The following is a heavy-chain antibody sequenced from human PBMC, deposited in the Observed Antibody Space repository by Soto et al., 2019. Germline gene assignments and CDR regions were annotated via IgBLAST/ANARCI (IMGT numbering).Heavy chain of an antibody. V-gene: IGHV3-23*01. CDR3: AKDPTPFYYYGSGSCRYFDY. CDR2: ISGSGGST. D-gene: IGHD3-10*01. Sequence: PGGSLRLSCAASGFTFSSYAMSWVRQAPGKGLEWVSAISGSGGSTYYADSVKGRFTISRDNSKNTLYLQMNSLRAEDTAVYYCAKDPTPFYYYGSGSCRYFDYWGQGTLVTVSS. CDR1: GFTFSSYA. J-gene: IGHJ4*02.